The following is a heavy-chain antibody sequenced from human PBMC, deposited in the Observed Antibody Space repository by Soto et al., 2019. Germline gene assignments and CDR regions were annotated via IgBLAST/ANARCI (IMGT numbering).Heavy chain of an antibody. CDR1: GFTFSSYG. CDR3: ARGRGPVWFGELTNWFDP. V-gene: IGHV3-33*01. CDR2: IWYDGSNK. D-gene: IGHD3-10*01. Sequence: GGSLRLSCAASGFTFSSYGMHWVRQAPGKGLEWVAVIWYDGSNKYYADSVKGRFTISRDNSKNTLYLQMNSLRAEDTAVYYCARGRGPVWFGELTNWFDPWGQGTLVTVSS. J-gene: IGHJ5*02.